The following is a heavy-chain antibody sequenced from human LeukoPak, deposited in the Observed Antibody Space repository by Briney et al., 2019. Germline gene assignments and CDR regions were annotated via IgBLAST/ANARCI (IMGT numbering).Heavy chain of an antibody. CDR2: IYHSGST. J-gene: IGHJ4*02. D-gene: IGHD6-13*01. V-gene: IGHV4-30-2*01. CDR3: ASAERIAAAGYPYFGY. Sequence: SETLSLTCAVSGGSISSGDYSWSWIRQPPGKGLEWIGYIYHSGSTYYNPSLKSRVTISVDRSKNQFSLNLSSVTAADTAIYYCASAERIAAAGYPYFGYWGQGALVTVSS. CDR1: GGSISSGDYS.